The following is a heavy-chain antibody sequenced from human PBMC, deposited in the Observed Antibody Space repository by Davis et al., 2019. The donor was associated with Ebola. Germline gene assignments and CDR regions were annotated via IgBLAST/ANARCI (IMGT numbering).Heavy chain of an antibody. J-gene: IGHJ6*02. CDR1: AFTSSIYW. CDR3: GRSMDV. CDR2: INEDGSAK. Sequence: PGRSLRLSCLRSAFTSSIYWMSWVRQAPGKGLEWVANINEDGSAKYYADSVRGRFTISRDNAKNSLSLQMNSLRAEDTAVYFCGRSMDVWGQGTTVTVSS. V-gene: IGHV3-7*01.